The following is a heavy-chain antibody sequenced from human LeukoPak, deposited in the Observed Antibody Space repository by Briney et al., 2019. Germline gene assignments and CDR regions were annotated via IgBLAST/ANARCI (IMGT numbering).Heavy chain of an antibody. CDR1: GGAISSNNY. CDR2: IYHTGTT. V-gene: IGHV4-39*01. CDR3: ARHEDGYNRRNGAFDI. D-gene: IGHD5-24*01. J-gene: IGHJ3*02. Sequence: KASETLSPTCTVSGGAISSNNYWGWIRQPPGKGLEWIGSIYHTGTTYYNPSLKSRVTISVDTSKNQFSLKLSSVTAADTAVYYCARHEDGYNRRNGAFDIWGQGTMVTVSS.